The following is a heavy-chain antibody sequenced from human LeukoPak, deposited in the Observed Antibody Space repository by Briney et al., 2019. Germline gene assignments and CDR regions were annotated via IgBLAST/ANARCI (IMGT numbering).Heavy chain of an antibody. Sequence: GGSLRLSCAASGFTFSTYWMSWVRQSPGKGLEWVANIQQDGNEKYYVDSVKGRFTISRDNAKNSLYLQMNSLRVEDTAVYYCASRIVGTPDYFDYWGQGTLVTVSS. CDR2: IQQDGNEK. V-gene: IGHV3-7*01. CDR3: ASRIVGTPDYFDY. D-gene: IGHD1-26*01. CDR1: GFTFSTYW. J-gene: IGHJ4*02.